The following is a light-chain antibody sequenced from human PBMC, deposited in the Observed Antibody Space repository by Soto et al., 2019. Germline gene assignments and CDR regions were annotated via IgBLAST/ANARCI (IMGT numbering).Light chain of an antibody. J-gene: IGKJ1*01. CDR1: QSVRSN. Sequence: EIVLTQSPATLSLSPGERATLSFRASQSVRSNLAWYQQKPGQAPRLLIYGASTRATGIPARFSGSGSGTEYTLTISGLQSEDFAVYYCQQYGSSPRTFGQGTKVDIK. V-gene: IGKV3-15*01. CDR2: GAS. CDR3: QQYGSSPRT.